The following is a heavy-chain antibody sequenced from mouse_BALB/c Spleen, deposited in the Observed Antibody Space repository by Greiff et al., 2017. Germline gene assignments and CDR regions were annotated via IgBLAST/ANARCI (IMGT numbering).Heavy chain of an antibody. D-gene: IGHD2-4*01. CDR2: IYPGSGST. CDR3: ARGDYDEGFAY. CDR1: GYNFTSYW. J-gene: IGHJ3*01. V-gene: IGHV1-55*01. Sequence: VKLQQPGAELVKPGTSVKLSCKASGYNFTSYWINWVKLRPGQGLEWIGDIYPGSGSTNYNEKFKSKATLTVDTSSSTAYMQLSSLASEDSALYYCARGDYDEGFAYWGQGTLVTVSA.